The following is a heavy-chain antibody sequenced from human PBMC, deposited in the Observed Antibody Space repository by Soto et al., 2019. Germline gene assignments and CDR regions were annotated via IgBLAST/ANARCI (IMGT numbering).Heavy chain of an antibody. CDR3: ARGLAAAGPLDY. CDR1: GFTFRSYG. Sequence: EVQLVESGGGLVQPGGSLRLSCAASGFTFRSYGMNWVRQPPGKGLVWVSGINGNGSSTGYAASVKGRFTISRDNAKNTLYLQMNSLRAEDTAVYYCARGLAAAGPLDYWGQGTLVTVSS. V-gene: IGHV3-74*01. J-gene: IGHJ4*02. CDR2: INGNGSST. D-gene: IGHD6-13*01.